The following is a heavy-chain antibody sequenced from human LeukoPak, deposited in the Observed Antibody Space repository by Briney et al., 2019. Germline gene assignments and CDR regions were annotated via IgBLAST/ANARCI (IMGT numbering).Heavy chain of an antibody. CDR2: INHSGST. CDR1: GGSFSGYY. J-gene: IGHJ6*03. CDR3: AREGYYYGSGSPRRYYYYYYYMDV. V-gene: IGHV4-34*01. Sequence: SETLSLTCAVYGGSFSGYYWSWIRQPPGKGLEWIGEINHSGSTNYNPSLKSRVTISVDTSKNQFSLKLSSVTAADTAVYYCAREGYYYGSGSPRRYYYYYYYMDVWGKGTTVTVSS. D-gene: IGHD3-10*01.